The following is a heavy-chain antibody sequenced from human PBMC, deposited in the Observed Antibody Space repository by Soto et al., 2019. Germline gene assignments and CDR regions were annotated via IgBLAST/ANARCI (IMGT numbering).Heavy chain of an antibody. J-gene: IGHJ5*02. CDR2: ISPYNGKT. CDR3: ARDYNSGWSTNFWGKGENWFDP. CDR1: GYTFTSYG. Sequence: QVQLVQSGAEVKKPGASVKVSCKTSGYTFTSYGISWVRQAPGQGLEWMGWISPYNGKTNYAQKVQGRVTMTTDTSTSTAYMELRSLRSDDTAVYYCARDYNSGWSTNFWGKGENWFDPWGQGTLVTVSS. D-gene: IGHD6-19*01. V-gene: IGHV1-18*01.